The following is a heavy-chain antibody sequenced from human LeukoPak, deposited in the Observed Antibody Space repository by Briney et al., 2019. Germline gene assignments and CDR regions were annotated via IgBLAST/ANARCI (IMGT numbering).Heavy chain of an antibody. Sequence: GSLRLSCAASGFTFSNYWMHWVRQAPGKGLVWVSRVNSDGSTTNYADSVKGRFTISRDNAENTLYMRMNSLRPEDTAVYYCARGYYSSSRFDSWGQGTLVTVSS. V-gene: IGHV3-74*01. D-gene: IGHD6-13*01. CDR3: ARGYYSSSRFDS. CDR2: VNSDGSTT. J-gene: IGHJ4*02. CDR1: GFTFSNYW.